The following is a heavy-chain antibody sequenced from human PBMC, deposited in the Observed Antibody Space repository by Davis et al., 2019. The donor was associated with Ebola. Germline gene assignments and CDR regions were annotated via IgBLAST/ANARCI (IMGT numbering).Heavy chain of an antibody. CDR1: GGSISSYF. Sequence: PSETLSLTCTVSGGSISSYFWSWIRQPAGKGLEWIGHIYTSGSTNYNPSLKSRVTISVDTSKNQFSLKLSSVTAADTAVYYCAREAHFDYGDYTYYFDYWGQGTLVTVSS. V-gene: IGHV4-4*07. CDR3: AREAHFDYGDYTYYFDY. D-gene: IGHD4-17*01. J-gene: IGHJ4*02. CDR2: IYTSGST.